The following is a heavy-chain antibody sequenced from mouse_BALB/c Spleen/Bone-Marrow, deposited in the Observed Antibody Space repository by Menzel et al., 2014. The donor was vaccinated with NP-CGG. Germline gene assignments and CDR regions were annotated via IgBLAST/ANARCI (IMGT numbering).Heavy chain of an antibody. Sequence: VNVVESGAELARPGASVKMSCKASGYTFTSYTMHWVKQRPGQGLEWIGYINPSSGYTNYNQKFKDKATLTADKSSSTAYMQLSSLTSEDSAVYYCARGGEVRRRSVDYWGQGTTLTVSS. CDR2: INPSSGYT. CDR1: GYTFTSYT. D-gene: IGHD2-14*01. V-gene: IGHV1-4*01. J-gene: IGHJ2*01. CDR3: ARGGEVRRRSVDY.